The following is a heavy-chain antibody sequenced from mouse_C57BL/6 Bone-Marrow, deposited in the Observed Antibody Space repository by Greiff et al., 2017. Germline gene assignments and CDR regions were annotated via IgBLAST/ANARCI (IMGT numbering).Heavy chain of an antibody. Sequence: EVKLMESGEGLVKPGGSLKLSCAASGFTFSSYAMSWVRQTPEKRLEWVAYISSGGDYICYADTVKGRFTISRDNARNTLYLQMSSLKSEDTAMXYCTRVYYYGSSYYFDYWGQGTTLTVSS. J-gene: IGHJ2*01. CDR3: TRVYYYGSSYYFDY. CDR2: ISSGGDYI. V-gene: IGHV5-9-1*02. D-gene: IGHD1-1*01. CDR1: GFTFSSYA.